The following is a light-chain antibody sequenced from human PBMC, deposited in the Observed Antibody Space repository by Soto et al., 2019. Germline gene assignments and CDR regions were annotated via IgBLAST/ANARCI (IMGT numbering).Light chain of an antibody. V-gene: IGLV7-46*01. Sequence: QAVVTQEPSRTVSPGGTVTLTCGSSTGAVTSGHYPYWFQQKPGQAPRTLIYDTSNKHSWTPARFSGSLLGGKAALTLSGAQPEDEAEYYCLLSYSGARLYVFGTGTKVTVL. CDR2: DTS. CDR1: TGAVTSGHY. J-gene: IGLJ1*01. CDR3: LLSYSGARLYV.